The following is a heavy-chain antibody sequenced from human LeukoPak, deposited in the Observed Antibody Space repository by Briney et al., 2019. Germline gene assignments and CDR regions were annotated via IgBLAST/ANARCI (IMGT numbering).Heavy chain of an antibody. CDR3: ARGGYDFWSGYRSLDP. D-gene: IGHD3-3*01. CDR1: GYTFTSYD. J-gene: IGHJ5*02. CDR2: MSPNSGNP. Sequence: GASVKVSCKASGYTFTSYDINWVRQATGQGLEWMGWMSPNSGNPGYAQKFQGRLTLTRNTSISTAYMELSGLRSEDTAIYYCARGGYDFWSGYRSLDPWGQGTLVTVSS. V-gene: IGHV1-8*01.